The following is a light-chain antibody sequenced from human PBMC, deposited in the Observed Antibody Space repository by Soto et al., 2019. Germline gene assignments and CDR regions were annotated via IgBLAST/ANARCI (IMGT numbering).Light chain of an antibody. CDR3: QQRSNWPPLT. CDR1: QSVSSN. V-gene: IGKV3-11*01. Sequence: ETVMTQSPATLSVSPGERATLSCRASQSVSSNLAWYQQKPGQAPRLLIYGASNRATGIPARFSGSGSGTDFTLTISSLEPEDFAVYYCQQRSNWPPLTFGGGTKVDI. J-gene: IGKJ4*01. CDR2: GAS.